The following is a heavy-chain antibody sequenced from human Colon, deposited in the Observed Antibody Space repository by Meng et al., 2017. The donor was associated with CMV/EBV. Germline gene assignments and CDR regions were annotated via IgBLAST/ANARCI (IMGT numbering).Heavy chain of an antibody. D-gene: IGHD3-3*01. V-gene: IGHV3-48*03. CDR1: GFSFSNYE. J-gene: IGHJ4*02. CDR2: IGDSGGAT. Sequence: GESLKISCVVSGFSFSNYEMTWVRQAPGKGLESIAHIGDSGGATYYADSVKGRFTIPRDNAKNSLYLQMSGLRAGDTSFYYCARVRRAGNWRLFDYWGQGTLVTVSS. CDR3: ARVRRAGNWRLFDY.